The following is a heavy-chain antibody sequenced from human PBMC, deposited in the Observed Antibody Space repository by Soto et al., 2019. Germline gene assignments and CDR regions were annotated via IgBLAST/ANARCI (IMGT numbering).Heavy chain of an antibody. CDR2: ISTFNSHT. CDR3: ARGSVDFWSGYDAFDI. J-gene: IGHJ3*02. CDR1: GYTFTSYG. Sequence: GASVKVSCKASGYTFTSYGISWVRQAPGQGLEWMGWISTFNSHTDYAQKFQGRATMTRDTSISTAYMELSRLTSDDTAMYYCARGSVDFWSGYDAFDIWGQGTMVTVSS. V-gene: IGHV1-18*01. D-gene: IGHD3-3*01.